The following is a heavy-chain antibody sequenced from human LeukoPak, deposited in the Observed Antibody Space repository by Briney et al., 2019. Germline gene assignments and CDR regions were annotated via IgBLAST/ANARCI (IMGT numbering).Heavy chain of an antibody. D-gene: IGHD3-22*01. CDR1: GFTVSSNY. Sequence: GGSLRLSCAASGFTVSSNYMSWVRQAPGKGLEWVSVIYSGGSTYYADSVKGRFTISRDNSKNTLYLQMNSLRAGDTAVYYCARAHAYYDYYYYGMDVWGQGTTVTVSS. CDR2: IYSGGST. J-gene: IGHJ6*02. CDR3: ARAHAYYDYYYYGMDV. V-gene: IGHV3-66*01.